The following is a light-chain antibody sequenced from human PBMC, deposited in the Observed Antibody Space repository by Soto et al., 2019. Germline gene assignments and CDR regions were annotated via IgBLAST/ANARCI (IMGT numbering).Light chain of an antibody. CDR1: QSISTW. CDR2: TAS. V-gene: IGKV1-5*03. Sequence: DIQMTQSPSILSASVGDRVTITCRASQSISTWLAWYQQKPGKAPKLLIYTASNLESGVPSRFGGSGSGTEFTLTISSLQPDDFATYDCQQYDSYSGLTFGGGTKVEIK. J-gene: IGKJ4*01. CDR3: QQYDSYSGLT.